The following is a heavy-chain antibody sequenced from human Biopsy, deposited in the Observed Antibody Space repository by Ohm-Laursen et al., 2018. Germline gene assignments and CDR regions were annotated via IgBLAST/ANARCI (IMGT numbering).Heavy chain of an antibody. CDR3: GNEVHGRDY. D-gene: IGHD2-15*01. Sequence: TLSLTCVVFGKTFSDYQWSWIRQPPGKGLEWIGQINQAGTTNYNPSLKSRVSISVDASKYEFSLRLTSVTAADTAVYLCGNEVHGRDYWGLGAQVTVSS. J-gene: IGHJ4*02. CDR1: GKTFSDYQ. V-gene: IGHV4-34*08. CDR2: INQAGTT.